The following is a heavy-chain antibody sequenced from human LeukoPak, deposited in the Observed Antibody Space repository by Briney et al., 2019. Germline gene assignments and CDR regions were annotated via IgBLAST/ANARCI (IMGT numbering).Heavy chain of an antibody. V-gene: IGHV4-59*01. Sequence: SETLSVTCTVSGGSISSYYWSWIRQPPWKELEWIGYIYYSGSTNYNPSLKSRVTISVDTSKNQFSLRLSSVTDAGTGVYYCVRESDILTGFGFDPWGQGNLVIVSA. D-gene: IGHD3-9*01. CDR1: GGSISSYY. J-gene: IGHJ5*02. CDR2: IYYSGST. CDR3: VRESDILTGFGFDP.